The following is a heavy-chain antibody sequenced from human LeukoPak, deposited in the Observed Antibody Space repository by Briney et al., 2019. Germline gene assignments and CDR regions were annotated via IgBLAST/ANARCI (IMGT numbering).Heavy chain of an antibody. D-gene: IGHD2-2*03. V-gene: IGHV1-69*13. CDR3: ATGLASMDNASDI. Sequence: ASVKVSCKASGGTFSSYAISWVRQAPGQGLEWMGGIIPIFGTANYAQKFQGRVTITADESTSTAYMELSSLRSEDTAMYYCATGLASMDNASDIWGQGTMVTVSS. J-gene: IGHJ3*02. CDR1: GGTFSSYA. CDR2: IIPIFGTA.